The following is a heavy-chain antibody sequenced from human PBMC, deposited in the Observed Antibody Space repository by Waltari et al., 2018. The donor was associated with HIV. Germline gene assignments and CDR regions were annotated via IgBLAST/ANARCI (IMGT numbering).Heavy chain of an antibody. CDR2: ISSSSSYI. D-gene: IGHD6-13*01. J-gene: IGHJ3*02. CDR1: GFTFSSYS. CDR3: ARGHKIAANDAFDI. Sequence: EVQLVESGGGLVKPGGSLRLSCAASGFTFSSYSMNWVRQAPGKGLEWVSSISSSSSYIYYADSVKGRFTISRDNAKNSLYLQMNSLRAEDTAVYYCARGHKIAANDAFDIWGQGTMVTVSS. V-gene: IGHV3-21*01.